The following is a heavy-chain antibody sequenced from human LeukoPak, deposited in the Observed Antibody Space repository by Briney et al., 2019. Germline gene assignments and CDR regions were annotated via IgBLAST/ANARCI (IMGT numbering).Heavy chain of an antibody. V-gene: IGHV4-31*03. J-gene: IGHJ5*02. Sequence: PSQTLSLTCTVSGGSISSGGYYWSWLRQHPGTGLEWIGYIYYSGSTYYNPSLKSRVTISVDTSKNQFSLKLSSVTAADTPVYYCARAVAGTSSWFDPWGQGTLVTVSS. CDR3: ARAVAGTSSWFDP. CDR2: IYYSGST. D-gene: IGHD6-19*01. CDR1: GGSISSGGYY.